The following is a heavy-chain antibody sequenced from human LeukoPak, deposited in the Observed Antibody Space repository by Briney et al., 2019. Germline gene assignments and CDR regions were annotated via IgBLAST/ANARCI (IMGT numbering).Heavy chain of an antibody. CDR1: GFTFSDYW. V-gene: IGHV3-74*01. D-gene: IGHD4-17*01. CDR3: AKEAYGDYVIADY. Sequence: GGSLRLSCTASGFTFSDYWMHWVRQAPGKGLVWVSRISNGGTNTIYADSYADSVKGRFTISRDNSKNTPYLQMNSLRAEDTAVYYCAKEAYGDYVIADYWGQGTLVTVSS. CDR2: ISNGGTNT. J-gene: IGHJ4*02.